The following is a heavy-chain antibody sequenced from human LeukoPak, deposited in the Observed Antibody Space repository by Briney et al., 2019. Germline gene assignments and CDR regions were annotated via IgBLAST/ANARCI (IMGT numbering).Heavy chain of an antibody. CDR1: GFTFSSYA. V-gene: IGHV3-64*01. J-gene: IGHJ6*02. CDR2: ISSNGGST. CDR3: ASGGDYYYYGMDV. Sequence: GGSLRLSCAASGFTFSSYAMHWVRQAPGKGLEYVSAISSNGGSTYYANSVKGRFTISRDNSKNTLYLQTGSLRAEDMAVYYCASGGDYYYYGMDVWGQGTTVTVSS.